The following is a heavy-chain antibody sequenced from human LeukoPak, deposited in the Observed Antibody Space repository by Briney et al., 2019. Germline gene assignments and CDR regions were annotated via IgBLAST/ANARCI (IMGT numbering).Heavy chain of an antibody. J-gene: IGHJ4*02. CDR3: ARVRRLAVAGV. CDR1: GGTFSSYA. V-gene: IGHV1-8*02. Sequence: ASVKVSCKASGGTFSSYAINWVRQATGQGLEWMGWMNPNSGNTGYAQKFQGRVTMTRNTSISTAYMELSSLRSEDTAVYYCARVRRLAVAGVWGQGTLVTVSS. CDR2: MNPNSGNT. D-gene: IGHD6-19*01.